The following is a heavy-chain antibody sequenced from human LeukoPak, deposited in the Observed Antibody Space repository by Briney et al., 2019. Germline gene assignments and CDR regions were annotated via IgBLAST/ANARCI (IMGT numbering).Heavy chain of an antibody. CDR2: IYNSGST. J-gene: IGHJ3*02. CDR1: GGSISSYY. D-gene: IGHD6-19*01. CDR3: ARTIVVAGPDAFDI. Sequence: PSETLSLTCTVSGGSISSYYWSWIRQPPGRGLEWIGDIYNSGSTNYNPSLKSRVTISVDTSKNQFSLKLSSVTAADTAVYYCARTIVVAGPDAFDIWGQGTMVTVSS. V-gene: IGHV4-59*01.